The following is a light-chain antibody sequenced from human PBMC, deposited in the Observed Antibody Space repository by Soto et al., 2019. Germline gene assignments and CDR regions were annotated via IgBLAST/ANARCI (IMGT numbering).Light chain of an antibody. CDR2: GAS. J-gene: IGKJ1*01. CDR3: QQYGSSPRT. V-gene: IGKV3-20*01. CDR1: QSVSSSY. Sequence: EIVLTKSPGTLSLAPVERATLSCRASQSVSSSYLAWYPQKPGQAPRLLIYGASSRATGIPDRFSGSGSGTDFTLTISRLEPEDFAVYYCQQYGSSPRTCGQGTKVDIK.